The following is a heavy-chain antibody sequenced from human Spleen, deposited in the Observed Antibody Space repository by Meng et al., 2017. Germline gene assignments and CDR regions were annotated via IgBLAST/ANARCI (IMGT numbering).Heavy chain of an antibody. J-gene: IGHJ4*02. V-gene: IGHV1-69*05. D-gene: IGHD4-23*01. CDR3: ARHDYGGNKPGYYFDY. CDR1: GGIFSNYV. Sequence: SVKVSCKALGGIFSNYVIGGVRQAPGQGLEWMGGINAVFGTTNYAQNFQGRVTITTDESTSTAYMELSNLRSEETAVYYCARHDYGGNKPGYYFDYRGQGTLVTVSS. CDR2: INAVFGTT.